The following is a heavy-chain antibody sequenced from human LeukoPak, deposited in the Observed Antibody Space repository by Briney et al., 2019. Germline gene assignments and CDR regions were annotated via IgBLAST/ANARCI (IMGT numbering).Heavy chain of an antibody. CDR1: GFTFSSYE. Sequence: PGGSLRLSCAASGFTFSSYEMNWVRQAPGKGLEWVSYISSSGSTIYYADSVKGRFTISRDNAKNSLYLQMNSLRAEDTAVYYCARAAYSYGYLLGFDYWGQGTLVTVSS. CDR2: ISSSGSTI. J-gene: IGHJ4*02. V-gene: IGHV3-48*03. D-gene: IGHD5-18*01. CDR3: ARAAYSYGYLLGFDY.